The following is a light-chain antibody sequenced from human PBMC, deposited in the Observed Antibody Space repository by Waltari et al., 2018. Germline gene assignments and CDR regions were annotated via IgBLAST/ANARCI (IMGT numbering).Light chain of an antibody. CDR3: QLYGNSPRYS. V-gene: IGKV3-20*01. Sequence: EIVLTQSPGTLSLSPGEGASLSCRASQAVSRSYLAWYQQKPGQAPRHLIYGASSRAPGIPDRFSGSGSGTDFTLTISRLEPEDFAVYYCQLYGNSPRYSFGQGTRLEIK. CDR1: QAVSRSY. J-gene: IGKJ2*01. CDR2: GAS.